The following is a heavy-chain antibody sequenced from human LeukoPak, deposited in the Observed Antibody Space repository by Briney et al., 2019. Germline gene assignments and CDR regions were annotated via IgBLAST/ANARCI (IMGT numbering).Heavy chain of an antibody. CDR1: GFTFSSYS. V-gene: IGHV3-21*01. J-gene: IGHJ3*02. CDR3: ARDLSWVTTSLGAFDI. CDR2: ISSSSSYI. Sequence: PGGSLRLSCAASGFTFSSYSMNWVRQAPGKGLELVSSISSSSSYIYYADSVKGRFTVSRDNAKNSLYLQMNSLRAEDTAVYYCARDLSWVTTSLGAFDIWGQGTMVTVSS. D-gene: IGHD4-17*01.